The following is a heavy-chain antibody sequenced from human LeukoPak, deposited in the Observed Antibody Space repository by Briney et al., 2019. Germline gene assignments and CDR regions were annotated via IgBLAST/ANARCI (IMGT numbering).Heavy chain of an antibody. J-gene: IGHJ4*02. CDR1: GYTFISYG. D-gene: IGHD6-19*01. V-gene: IGHV1-18*01. CDR3: ARDSAQYTNAWYGDS. Sequence: ASVKVSCKTSGYTFISYGISWVRQAPGQGLEWMGWISVYNGNTDYAQKLQGRVTMTTDTSTSTAYMELRSLRSDDTAVYYCARDSAQYTNAWYGDSWGQGTLVTVSS. CDR2: ISVYNGNT.